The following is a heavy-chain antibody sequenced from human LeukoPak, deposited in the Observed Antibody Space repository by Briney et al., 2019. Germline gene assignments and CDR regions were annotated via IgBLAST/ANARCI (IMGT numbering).Heavy chain of an antibody. CDR3: AREAAGSRDAFDI. CDR2: IYSGGST. J-gene: IGHJ3*02. CDR1: GFTVSSNY. V-gene: IGHV3-53*01. Sequence: GGSLRLSCAAFGFTVSSNYMSWVRQAPGKGLEWVSVIYSGGSTYYADSVKGRFTISRDNSKNTLYLQMNSLRAEDTAVYYCAREAAGSRDAFDIWGQGTMVTVSS.